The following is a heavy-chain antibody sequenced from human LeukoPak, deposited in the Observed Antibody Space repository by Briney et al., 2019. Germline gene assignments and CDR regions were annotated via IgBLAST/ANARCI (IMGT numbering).Heavy chain of an antibody. J-gene: IGHJ4*02. CDR1: GLAVINNY. CDR2: IYSGGST. CDR3: TTGAY. Sequence: GGSLRLSCAASGLAVINNYMSWVRQAPGKGLEWVSVIYSGGSTSYANFVKGRFTISRDNSNNTLYLQMNSLRAEDTAVYYCTTGAYWGQGTLVTVSS. V-gene: IGHV3-53*01.